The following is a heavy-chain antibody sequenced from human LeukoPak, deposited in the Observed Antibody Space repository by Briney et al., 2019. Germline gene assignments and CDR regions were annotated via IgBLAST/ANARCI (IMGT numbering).Heavy chain of an antibody. J-gene: IGHJ4*02. CDR3: ARGGPTLYDSSGCFDY. CDR1: GYTFTSYY. Sequence: ASVKVSCKASGYTFTSYYMHWVRQAPGQGLEWMGIINPSGGSTSYAQKFQGRVTMTWDTSTSTVYMELSSLRSEDTAVYYCARGGPTLYDSSGCFDYWGQGTLVTVSS. D-gene: IGHD3-22*01. V-gene: IGHV1-46*01. CDR2: INPSGGST.